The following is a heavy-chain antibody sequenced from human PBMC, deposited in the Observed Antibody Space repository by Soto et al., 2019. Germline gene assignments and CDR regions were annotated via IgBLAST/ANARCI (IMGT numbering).Heavy chain of an antibody. Sequence: ELQLAESGGGLVQPGRSLRLSCVASGLNFDDYGMHWVRQSPGKGLEWVSGISWKSGSVGYAASAKGRFTISRDNAKKSLYLQMNSLRPEDTALYYCAKDLTSRISTMYYGSAMDVWGQGTTVTVSS. J-gene: IGHJ6*02. V-gene: IGHV3-9*01. CDR1: GLNFDDYG. CDR2: ISWKSGSV. CDR3: AKDLTSRISTMYYGSAMDV. D-gene: IGHD3-10*01.